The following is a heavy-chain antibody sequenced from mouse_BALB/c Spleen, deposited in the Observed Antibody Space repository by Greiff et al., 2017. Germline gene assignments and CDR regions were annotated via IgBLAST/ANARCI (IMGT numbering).Heavy chain of an antibody. CDR1: GFNIKDTY. J-gene: IGHJ3*01. D-gene: IGHD2-4*01. V-gene: IGHV14-3*02. Sequence: EVKLVESGAELVKPGASVKLSCTASGFNIKDTYMHWVKQRPEQGLEWIGRIDPANGNTKYDPKFQGKATITADTSSNTAYLQLSSLTSEDTAVYYCAPAMITTGGFAYWGQGTLVTVSA. CDR2: IDPANGNT. CDR3: APAMITTGGFAY.